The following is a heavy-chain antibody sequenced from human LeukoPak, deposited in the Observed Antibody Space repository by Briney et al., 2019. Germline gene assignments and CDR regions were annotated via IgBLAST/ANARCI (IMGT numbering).Heavy chain of an antibody. Sequence: SETLSLTCTVSGGSISSGSYYWSWIRQPAGKELEWNRRIYTSGSTNYNPSLKTRVTISVDTSKIQFSLKLSSVTAADKAVYYCARARGDSSGYYWSSYFDYWGQGTLVTVSS. D-gene: IGHD3-22*01. CDR1: GGSISSGSYY. V-gene: IGHV4-61*02. CDR2: IYTSGST. CDR3: ARARGDSSGYYWSSYFDY. J-gene: IGHJ4*02.